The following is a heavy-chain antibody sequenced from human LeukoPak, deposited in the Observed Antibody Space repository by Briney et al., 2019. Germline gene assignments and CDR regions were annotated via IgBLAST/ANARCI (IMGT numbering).Heavy chain of an antibody. CDR3: AREVYYYDSSGPTGFGY. J-gene: IGHJ4*02. D-gene: IGHD3-22*01. CDR2: IKQDGSEK. Sequence: PGGSLRLSCAASGFTFSSYWMSWVRQAPGKGLEWVANIKQDGSEKYYVDSMKGRFTISRDNAKNSLYLQMNSLRAEDTAVYYCAREVYYYDSSGPTGFGYWGQGTLVTVSS. V-gene: IGHV3-7*03. CDR1: GFTFSSYW.